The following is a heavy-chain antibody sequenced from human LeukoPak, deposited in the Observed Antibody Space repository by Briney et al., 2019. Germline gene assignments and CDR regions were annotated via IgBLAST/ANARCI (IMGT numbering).Heavy chain of an antibody. Sequence: VASVKVSCKASGYTFTSYDINWMRQATGQGLEWLGWMSPGSGYTGYVQKFQGRVTMTRDISITTAYVELSSLRSEDTAVYYCARGIEAGVDYWGQGTLVTVPS. CDR3: ARGIEAGVDY. D-gene: IGHD6-25*01. J-gene: IGHJ4*02. CDR2: MSPGSGYT. CDR1: GYTFTSYD. V-gene: IGHV1-8*01.